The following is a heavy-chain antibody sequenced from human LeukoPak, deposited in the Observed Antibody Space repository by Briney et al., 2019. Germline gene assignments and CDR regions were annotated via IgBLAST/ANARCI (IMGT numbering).Heavy chain of an antibody. CDR3: AREGVVAFDI. V-gene: IGHV4-31*03. D-gene: IGHD2-15*01. J-gene: IGHJ3*02. CDR2: IYYSGST. Sequence: SQTLSLTCTVSGGSISSGGYYWSWIRQHPGKGLEWIGYIYYSGSTYYNPSLKSRVTISVDTSKNQFSLKLSSVTAADTPVYYCAREGVVAFDIWGQGTMVTVSS. CDR1: GGSISSGGYY.